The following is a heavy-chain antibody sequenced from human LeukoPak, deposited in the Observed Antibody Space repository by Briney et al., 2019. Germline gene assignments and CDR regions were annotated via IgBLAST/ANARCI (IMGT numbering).Heavy chain of an antibody. Sequence: GGSLRLSCAASGFTFSSYAMHWVRQAPGKGLEWVAVISYDGSNKYYADSVKGRFTISRDNAKNTLYLQMNSLRAEDTAVYYCARDAAPQVYWGQGTLVTVSS. CDR1: GFTFSSYA. CDR3: ARDAAPQVY. CDR2: ISYDGSNK. V-gene: IGHV3-30*04. D-gene: IGHD2-15*01. J-gene: IGHJ4*02.